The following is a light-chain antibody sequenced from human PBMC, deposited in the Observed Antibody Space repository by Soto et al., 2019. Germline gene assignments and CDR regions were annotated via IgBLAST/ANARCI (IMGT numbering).Light chain of an antibody. CDR1: QGISSY. CDR2: AAS. Sequence: AIRMTQSPSSFSASTGDRVTITCRASQGISSYLAWYQQKPGKAPKLLIYAASTLQSGFPSRFSGSGSSKDFTLTISCLQSEDFATYYCQQYYSYPLFTFGPGTKVDIK. CDR3: QQYYSYPLFT. V-gene: IGKV1-8*01. J-gene: IGKJ3*01.